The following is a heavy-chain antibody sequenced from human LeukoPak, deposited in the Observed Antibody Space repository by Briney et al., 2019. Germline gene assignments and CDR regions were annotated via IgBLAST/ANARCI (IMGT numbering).Heavy chain of an antibody. CDR2: ISGSSSYI. D-gene: IGHD3-3*01. V-gene: IGHV3-21*01. Sequence: PGGSLRLSCAASGFTFSSYSMNWVRQAPGKGLEWVSSISGSSSYIYYADSVKGRFTISRDNAKNSLYLQMNSLRAEDTAVYYCARSVEYYDFWSGYSNYYYDYYMDVWGKGTTVTVSS. CDR1: GFTFSSYS. CDR3: ARSVEYYDFWSGYSNYYYDYYMDV. J-gene: IGHJ6*03.